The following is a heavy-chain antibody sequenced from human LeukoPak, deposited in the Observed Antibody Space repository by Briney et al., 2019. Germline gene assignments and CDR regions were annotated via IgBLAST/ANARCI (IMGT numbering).Heavy chain of an antibody. CDR1: GYTFTSYG. J-gene: IGHJ5*02. Sequence: GASVKVSCKASGYTFTSYGISWVRQAPGQGLEWMGWISAYNGNTNYAQKLQGRVAMTTDTSTSIAYMELRSLRSDDTAVYYCARDEMMVGEQWLVHWFDPWGQGTLVTVSS. D-gene: IGHD6-19*01. CDR3: ARDEMMVGEQWLVHWFDP. V-gene: IGHV1-18*01. CDR2: ISAYNGNT.